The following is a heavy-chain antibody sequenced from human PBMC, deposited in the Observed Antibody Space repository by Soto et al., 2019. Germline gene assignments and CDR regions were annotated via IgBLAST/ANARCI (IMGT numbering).Heavy chain of an antibody. Sequence: SQTLSLTCAISGDSVSSNSAAWNWIRQSPSRGLEWLGRTYYRSKWYNDYAVSVKSRITINPDTSKNQFSLKLTSVTAADTAVYYCARDRGDRSDYYYGVDVWGQGTTVTVSS. V-gene: IGHV6-1*01. D-gene: IGHD3-10*01. CDR3: ARDRGDRSDYYYGVDV. CDR2: TYYRSKWYN. J-gene: IGHJ6*02. CDR1: GDSVSSNSAA.